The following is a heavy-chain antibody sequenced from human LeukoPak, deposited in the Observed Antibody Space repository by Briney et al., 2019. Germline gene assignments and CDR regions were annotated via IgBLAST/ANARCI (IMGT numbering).Heavy chain of an antibody. CDR3: ARSGPVDCSGGSCYEGY. Sequence: PSETLSLTCAVYGGPFSGYYWSWIRQPPGKWLEWIGEINHSGHTNYNPSLKSRVTISVDTSKNHLSLKLSSVTAADTAVSYCARSGPVDCSGGSCYEGYWGQGTLVTVSS. CDR2: INHSGHT. D-gene: IGHD2-15*01. CDR1: GGPFSGYY. J-gene: IGHJ4*02. V-gene: IGHV4-34*01.